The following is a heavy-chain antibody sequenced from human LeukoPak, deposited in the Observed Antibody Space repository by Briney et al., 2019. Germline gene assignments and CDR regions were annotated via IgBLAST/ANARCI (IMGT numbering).Heavy chain of an antibody. V-gene: IGHV1-18*01. CDR3: AREKHYSDY. Sequence: ASVKVSCKASGGTFSSYAISWVRQAPGQGLEWMGWISAYNGNTNYAQKFQGRVTMTRDTSISTAYMELSRLRSDDTAVYYCAREKHYSDYWGQGSLVTVSS. J-gene: IGHJ4*02. CDR2: ISAYNGNT. CDR1: GGTFSSYA.